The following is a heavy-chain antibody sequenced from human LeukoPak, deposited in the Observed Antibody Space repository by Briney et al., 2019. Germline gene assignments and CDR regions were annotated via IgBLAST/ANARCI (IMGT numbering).Heavy chain of an antibody. J-gene: IGHJ5*02. Sequence: ASVKVSCKASGYXFTAHYIHWVRQAPGQGREWMGWISGYNGNTNYAQKFQGRVTMTTDTSTSTAYMELRSLRSDDTAVYYCARTSHESVLYWSDPWGQGTLVNVSS. CDR2: ISGYNGNT. D-gene: IGHD3-16*01. CDR1: GYXFTAHY. V-gene: IGHV1-18*04. CDR3: ARTSHESVLYWSDP.